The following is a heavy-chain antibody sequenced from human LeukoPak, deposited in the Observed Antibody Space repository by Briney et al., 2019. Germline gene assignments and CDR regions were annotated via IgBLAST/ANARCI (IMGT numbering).Heavy chain of an antibody. J-gene: IGHJ4*02. CDR2: ISTYNGNT. CDR1: GYTFTSYG. V-gene: IGHV1-18*04. Sequence: GASVKVSCKASGYTFTSYGITWVRQAPGQGLEWMGWISTYNGNTNYAQNLQGRVTMTADTSTSTAYMELRSLIPDDTAVYYCARGRGSTSRYWGQGTLVTVSS. CDR3: ARGRGSTSRY. D-gene: IGHD5-12*01.